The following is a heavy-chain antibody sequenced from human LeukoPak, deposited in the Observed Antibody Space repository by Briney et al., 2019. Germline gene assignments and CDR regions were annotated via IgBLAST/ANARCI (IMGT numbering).Heavy chain of an antibody. Sequence: SETLSLTCTVSGGSINSGSNYWGWIRQPPGKGLEWVGGIYYSGSTYYMPSLKSRASISVDKSRNQLSLRMTAVSASDTAIYYRVAGGQLYLPFDYWGQGILVTVSS. CDR2: IYYSGST. D-gene: IGHD1-1*01. V-gene: IGHV4-39*01. J-gene: IGHJ4*02. CDR3: VAGGQLYLPFDY. CDR1: GGSINSGSNY.